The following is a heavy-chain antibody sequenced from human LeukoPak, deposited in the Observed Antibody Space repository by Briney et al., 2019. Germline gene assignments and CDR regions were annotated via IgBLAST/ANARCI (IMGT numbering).Heavy chain of an antibody. D-gene: IGHD3-10*01. CDR1: GGSISSSSYY. V-gene: IGHV4-39*02. CDR2: IYYSGST. Sequence: SETLSLTCTVSGGSISSSSYYWGWIRQPPGKGLEWIGSIYYSGSTYYNPSLKSRVTISVDTSKNQFSLKLTSVTAADTAVYYCAREGLNMVRGVIPKEAWGWFDPWGQGTLVTVSS. CDR3: AREGLNMVRGVIPKEAWGWFDP. J-gene: IGHJ5*02.